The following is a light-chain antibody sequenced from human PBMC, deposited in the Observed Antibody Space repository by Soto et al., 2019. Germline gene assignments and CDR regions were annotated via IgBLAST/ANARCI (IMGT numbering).Light chain of an antibody. J-gene: IGKJ1*01. CDR3: QQYNNWPPWT. CDR1: QTVSSN. CDR2: GAS. Sequence: EIVMTQSPATLSVSPGESATISCRASQTVSSNLAWYQQKPGQAPRLLIYGASTRATGMPARFSGSGSGTEFTLTISSLQSEDVAVYYCQQYNNWPPWTFGQGTKVDI. V-gene: IGKV3-15*01.